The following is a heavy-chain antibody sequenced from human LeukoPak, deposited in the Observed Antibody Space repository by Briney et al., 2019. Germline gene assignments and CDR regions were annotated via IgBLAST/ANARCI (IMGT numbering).Heavy chain of an antibody. CDR2: ISGSGDST. Sequence: GGSLRLSCAASGFTFSRFAMSWVRQAPGKGLEWVSGISGSGDSTYYADSVKGRFTISRDNSKNTLYLQMNGLRAEDTAVYYCVRDNPRQQGFAYWGQGTLVTVSS. V-gene: IGHV3-23*01. CDR3: VRDNPRQQGFAY. D-gene: IGHD6-13*01. J-gene: IGHJ4*02. CDR1: GFTFSRFA.